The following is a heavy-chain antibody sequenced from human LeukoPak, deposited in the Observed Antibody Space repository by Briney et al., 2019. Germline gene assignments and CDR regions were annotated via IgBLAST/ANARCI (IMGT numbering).Heavy chain of an antibody. Sequence: PGGSPRLSCAASGFTFSSYSMNWVRQAPGKGLEWVSYISSSSSTIYYADSVKGRFTISRDNAKNSLYLQMNSLRAEDTAVYYCATDLSVLRFLEWLPPTDYWGQGTLVTVSS. CDR3: ATDLSVLRFLEWLPPTDY. CDR1: GFTFSSYS. CDR2: ISSSSSTI. V-gene: IGHV3-48*01. J-gene: IGHJ4*02. D-gene: IGHD3-3*01.